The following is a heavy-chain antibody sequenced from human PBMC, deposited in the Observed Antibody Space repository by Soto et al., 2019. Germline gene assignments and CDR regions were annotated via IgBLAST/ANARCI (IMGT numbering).Heavy chain of an antibody. CDR2: ISSSGSTI. V-gene: IGHV3-48*03. D-gene: IGHD3-22*01. Sequence: GGSLRLSCAASGFTFSSYEMNWVRQAPGKGLEWVSYISSSGSTIYYADSVKGRFTISRDNAKNSLYLQMNSLRAEDTAVYYCASASGYYYTSIDYWGQGTLVTVSS. CDR1: GFTFSSYE. CDR3: ASASGYYYTSIDY. J-gene: IGHJ4*02.